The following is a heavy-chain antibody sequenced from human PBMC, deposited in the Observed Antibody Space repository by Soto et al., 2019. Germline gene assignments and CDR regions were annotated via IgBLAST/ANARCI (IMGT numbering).Heavy chain of an antibody. V-gene: IGHV3-23*01. CDR3: AKEEHRIAAPRFDY. CDR1: GFTFGDYA. Sequence: GGSLRLSCTASGFTFGDYAMSWVRQAPGKGLEWVSAISGSGGSTYYADSVKGRFTISRDNSKNTLYLQMNSLRAEDTAVYYCAKEEHRIAAPRFDYWGQGTLVTISS. J-gene: IGHJ4*02. CDR2: ISGSGGST. D-gene: IGHD6-6*01.